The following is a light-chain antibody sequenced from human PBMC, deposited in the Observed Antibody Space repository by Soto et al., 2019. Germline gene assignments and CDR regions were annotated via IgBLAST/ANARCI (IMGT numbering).Light chain of an antibody. CDR1: QSVSSNY. J-gene: IGKJ1*01. CDR3: QQYGRPPT. CDR2: DVS. V-gene: IGKV3-20*01. Sequence: EIVLTQSPGTLSLSPGERATLSCRSSQSVSSNYLAWYQQKPDQALRLVIYDVSGRATGIPDRFSGRGSGTAFTLAISRLEPEDFAVYYCQQYGRPPTFGQGTKVEIK.